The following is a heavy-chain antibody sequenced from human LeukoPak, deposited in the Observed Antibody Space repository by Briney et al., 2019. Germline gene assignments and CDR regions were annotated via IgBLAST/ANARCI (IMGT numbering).Heavy chain of an antibody. V-gene: IGHV1-2*02. CDR2: INPNSGGT. CDR3: AKAQQLWYHFDY. Sequence: GASVKVSCKASGYTFTGYYMHWVRQAPGEGLEWMGWINPNSGGTNYAQKFQGRVTMTRDTSISTAYMELSRLRAEDTAVYYCAKAQQLWYHFDYWGQGTLVTVSS. J-gene: IGHJ4*02. D-gene: IGHD5-24*01. CDR1: GYTFTGYY.